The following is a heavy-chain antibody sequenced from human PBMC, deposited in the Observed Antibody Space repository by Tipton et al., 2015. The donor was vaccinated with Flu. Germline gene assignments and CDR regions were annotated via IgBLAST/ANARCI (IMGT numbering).Heavy chain of an antibody. D-gene: IGHD6-13*01. Sequence: TLSLTCTVSGGSISSSSYYWGWIRQPPGKGLEWIGSIYYSGSTYYNPPLKSRVTISVDTSKNQFSLKLSSVTAADTAVYYCATPHSSSWWNYFDYWGQGTLVTVSS. CDR1: GGSISSSSYY. J-gene: IGHJ4*02. V-gene: IGHV4-39*07. CDR2: IYYSGST. CDR3: ATPHSSSWWNYFDY.